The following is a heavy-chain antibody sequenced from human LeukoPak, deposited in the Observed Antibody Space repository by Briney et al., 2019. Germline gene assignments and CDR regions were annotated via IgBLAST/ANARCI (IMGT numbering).Heavy chain of an antibody. CDR3: AKDRSTAGEY. D-gene: IGHD6-13*01. V-gene: IGHV3-23*01. Sequence: PGGSLRLSCAASGFTFSNYVMSWVSQAPGKGLEWVSTIASTGSSTYFADSVMGRFTISRDNSKSTLYLQMNSLRAEDTAVYYCAKDRSTAGEYWGQGTLVTVSS. J-gene: IGHJ4*02. CDR2: IASTGSST. CDR1: GFTFSNYV.